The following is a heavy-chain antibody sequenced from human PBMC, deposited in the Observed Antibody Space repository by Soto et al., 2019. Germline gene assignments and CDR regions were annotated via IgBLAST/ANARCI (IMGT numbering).Heavy chain of an antibody. CDR1: GFTVSSNY. CDR3: VRNTGWDTPMVH. V-gene: IGHV3-66*01. CDR2: IYSGGTT. J-gene: IGHJ4*02. D-gene: IGHD5-18*01. Sequence: GGSLRLSCAASGFTVSSNYMSWVRQAPGKGLEWVSVIYSGGTTYYADSVKGRFTTSRDNSRNTLYLQMNSLRAEDTAVYYCVRNTGWDTPMVHWGQGTLVTVSS.